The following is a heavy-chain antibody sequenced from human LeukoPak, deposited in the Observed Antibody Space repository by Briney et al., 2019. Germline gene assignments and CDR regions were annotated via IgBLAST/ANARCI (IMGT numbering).Heavy chain of an antibody. CDR3: AREADCGGDCYPSAFDI. CDR1: GGSFSGYY. Sequence: SETLSLTCAVYGGSFSGYYWSWIRQPPGKGLEWIGEINHSGSTNYNPSLKSRVTISVDTSKNQFSLKLSSVTAADTAVYYCAREADCGGDCYPSAFDIWGQGTMVTVSS. V-gene: IGHV4-34*01. D-gene: IGHD2-21*02. J-gene: IGHJ3*02. CDR2: INHSGST.